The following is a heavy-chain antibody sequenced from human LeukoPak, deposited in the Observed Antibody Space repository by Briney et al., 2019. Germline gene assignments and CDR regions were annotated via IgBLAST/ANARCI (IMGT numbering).Heavy chain of an antibody. J-gene: IGHJ5*02. CDR1: GGSISSSSYY. D-gene: IGHD3-22*01. Sequence: TSETLSLTCTVSGGSISSSSYYWGWTRQPPGKGLEWIGSIYYSGSTYYNPSLKSRVTISVDTSKNQFSLKLSSVTAADTAVYYCARQGYYDGGGSFYPWGQGTLVTVSS. CDR2: IYYSGST. CDR3: ARQGYYDGGGSFYP. V-gene: IGHV4-39*01.